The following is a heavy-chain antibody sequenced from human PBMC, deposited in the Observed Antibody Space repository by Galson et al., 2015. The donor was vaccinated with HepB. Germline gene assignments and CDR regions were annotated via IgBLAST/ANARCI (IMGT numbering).Heavy chain of an antibody. Sequence: CAISGDSVSSYSAGWNWIRQSPSRGLEWLGRTYSSSKWYTDYAVSVNGRISITPDTSRNQFSLQLSSVTPEDTAIYYCAGGGLVRGALGWIDPWGPGIMVTVSS. V-gene: IGHV6-1*01. D-gene: IGHD3-16*02. J-gene: IGHJ5*02. CDR2: TYSSSKWYT. CDR3: AGGGLVRGALGWIDP. CDR1: GDSVSSYSAG.